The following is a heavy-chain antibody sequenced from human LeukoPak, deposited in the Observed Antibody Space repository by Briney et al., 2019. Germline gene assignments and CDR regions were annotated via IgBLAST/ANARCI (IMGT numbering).Heavy chain of an antibody. CDR2: IYYSGST. D-gene: IGHD2-2*01. CDR3: ARHMSSTSSTPYNWFDP. J-gene: IGHJ5*02. V-gene: IGHV4-59*08. CDR1: GGSISSYY. Sequence: SETLSLTCTVSGGSISSYYWSWIRQPPGKGLEWIGYIYYSGSTNYNPSLMSRVTISVDTSKNQFSLKLSSVTAADTAVYYCARHMSSTSSTPYNWFDPWGQGTLVTVSS.